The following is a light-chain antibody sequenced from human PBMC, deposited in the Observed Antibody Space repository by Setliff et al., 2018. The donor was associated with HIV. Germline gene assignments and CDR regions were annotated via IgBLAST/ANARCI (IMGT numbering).Light chain of an antibody. V-gene: IGLV2-14*01. Sequence: QSVLTQPASVSGSPGQSITISCTGTSSDVGGYNYVSWYQQHPGKAPKLIIYEVRNRPSGVSNRFSGSKPGNTASLTISGLQAEDEGDYYCSSYAITNTLPFGTGTKVTV. CDR3: SSYAITNTLP. CDR1: SSDVGGYNY. J-gene: IGLJ1*01. CDR2: EVR.